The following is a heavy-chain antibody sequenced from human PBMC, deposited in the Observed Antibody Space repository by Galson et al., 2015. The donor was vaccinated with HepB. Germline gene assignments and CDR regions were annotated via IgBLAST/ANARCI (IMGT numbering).Heavy chain of an antibody. Sequence: SVKVSCKASGYTFTSYDINWVRQATGQGLEWMGWMNPNSGKTGYAQKFQGRVTMTRDTSIGTAYMELSSLRPEDTAVYYCARAAKWHYDFWSGYLSGSWFDPWGQGTRVTVSA. J-gene: IGHJ5*02. CDR2: MNPNSGKT. D-gene: IGHD3-3*01. V-gene: IGHV1-8*01. CDR1: GYTFTSYD. CDR3: ARAAKWHYDFWSGYLSGSWFDP.